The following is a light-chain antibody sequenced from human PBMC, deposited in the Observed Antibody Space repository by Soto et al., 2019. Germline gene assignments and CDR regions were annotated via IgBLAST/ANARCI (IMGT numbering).Light chain of an antibody. Sequence: SYELTQPPSVSVAPGKTARITCGGNNIGSKSVHWSQQKPGQAPVLVIYYDSDRPSGIPERFSGSNSGNTATLTISRVEAGDAADYYCQVWDSSSDHVVFGGGTKLTVL. CDR3: QVWDSSSDHVV. V-gene: IGLV3-21*04. CDR1: NIGSKS. CDR2: YDS. J-gene: IGLJ2*01.